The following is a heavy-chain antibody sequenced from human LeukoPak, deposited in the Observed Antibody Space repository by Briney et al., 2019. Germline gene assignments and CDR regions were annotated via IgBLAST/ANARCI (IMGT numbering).Heavy chain of an antibody. Sequence: GGSLRLSCAASGFSFGDYAMHWVRQAPGKGLEWVSLIRADGGRTYYADSVNGRYTISRDNSKNSLYLQMNSLRTDDTALYYCGTWAFYHGLDVWGQGTTVTVSS. CDR1: GFSFGDYA. CDR3: GTWAFYHGLDV. CDR2: IRADGGRT. D-gene: IGHD2/OR15-2a*01. V-gene: IGHV3-43*02. J-gene: IGHJ6*02.